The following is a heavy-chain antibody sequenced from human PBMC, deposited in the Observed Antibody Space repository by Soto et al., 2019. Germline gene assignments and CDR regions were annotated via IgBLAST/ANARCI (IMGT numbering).Heavy chain of an antibody. CDR2: IYSGGST. Sequence: EVQLVESGGGLVQPGGSLRLSCAASGFTVSSNYMSWVRQAPGKGLEWVSVIYSGGSTYYADSVKGRFTISRDNSKNTLYLQMNSLRADDTSVYYCAREHNVWYWGQGTLVTVSS. CDR3: AREHNVWY. V-gene: IGHV3-66*01. CDR1: GFTVSSNY. J-gene: IGHJ4*02. D-gene: IGHD3-16*01.